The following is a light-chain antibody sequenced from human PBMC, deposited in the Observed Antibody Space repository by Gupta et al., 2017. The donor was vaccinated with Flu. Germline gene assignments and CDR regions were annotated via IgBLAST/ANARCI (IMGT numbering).Light chain of an antibody. CDR3: ATWDDVVNGYV. V-gene: IGLV1-44*01. CDR2: THD. J-gene: IGLJ1*01. CDR1: RSDIGSNS. Sequence: SVLTQPPPVSSTPGQRVTISCSGSRSDIGSNSVTWYQHLPGTAPKVLIYTHDRRPSGVPDRFSASHSGSSAPLAISGLRSEDEGDYYCATWDDVVNGYVFGTGTKVTVL.